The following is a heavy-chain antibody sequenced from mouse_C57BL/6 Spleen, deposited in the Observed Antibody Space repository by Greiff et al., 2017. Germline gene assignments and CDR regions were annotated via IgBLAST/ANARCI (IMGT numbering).Heavy chain of an antibody. CDR1: GYTFTDYN. Sequence: VQLKQSGPELVKPGASVKIPCKASGYTFTDYNMDWVKQSHGKSLEWIGDINPNNGGTIYNQKFKGKATLTVDKSSNTAYMELRSLTSEDTAIYYCARATTVVATDAMDYWGQGTSVTVSS. J-gene: IGHJ4*01. CDR3: ARATTVVATDAMDY. CDR2: INPNNGGT. D-gene: IGHD1-1*01. V-gene: IGHV1-18*01.